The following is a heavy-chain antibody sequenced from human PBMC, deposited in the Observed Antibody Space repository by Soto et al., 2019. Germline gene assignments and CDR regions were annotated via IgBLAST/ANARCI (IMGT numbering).Heavy chain of an antibody. Sequence: GGSLRLSCTASGFTFGDYAMSWVRQAPGKGLEWVGFIRSKAYGGTTEYAASVKGRFTISRDDSKSIAYLQMNSLKTEDTAVYYCTRTRGIVVVTPFDYWGQGTLVTVSS. CDR3: TRTRGIVVVTPFDY. D-gene: IGHD3-22*01. CDR1: GFTFGDYA. CDR2: IRSKAYGGTT. J-gene: IGHJ4*02. V-gene: IGHV3-49*04.